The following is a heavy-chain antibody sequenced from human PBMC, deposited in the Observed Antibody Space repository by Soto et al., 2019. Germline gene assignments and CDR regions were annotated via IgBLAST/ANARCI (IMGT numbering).Heavy chain of an antibody. V-gene: IGHV4-39*01. CDR1: GGSISTSAYY. Sequence: QLQLQESGPGLVKPSETLSLTCTVSGGSISTSAYYWSWIRQSPGKELEWIATIYYSGITYYNPSLRSRVTVSVDTSKNQFSLRLSSVTAADTAVFYCARHRACGGGSCDFDYWGQGAVVIVSS. CDR3: ARHRACGGGSCDFDY. CDR2: IYYSGIT. J-gene: IGHJ4*02. D-gene: IGHD2-15*01.